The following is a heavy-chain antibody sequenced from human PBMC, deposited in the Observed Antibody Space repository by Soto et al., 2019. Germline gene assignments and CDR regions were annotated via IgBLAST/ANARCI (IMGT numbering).Heavy chain of an antibody. Sequence: EVQLLESGGGLVQPGGSLRLSCAASGFTFINYAMSWDRQAPGKGLEWVSTIGGGDGSTYYADSVKGRFTISRDNSNSALYLQMNSLRVGDTAIYYCAKEILVKPPGTRTFDIWGKGTMVIVSS. V-gene: IGHV3-23*01. D-gene: IGHD6-13*01. CDR3: AKEILVKPPGTRTFDI. CDR1: GFTFINYA. CDR2: IGGGDGST. J-gene: IGHJ3*02.